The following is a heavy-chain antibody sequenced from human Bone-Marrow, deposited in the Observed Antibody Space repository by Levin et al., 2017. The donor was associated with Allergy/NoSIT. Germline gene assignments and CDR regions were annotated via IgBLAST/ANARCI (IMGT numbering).Heavy chain of an antibody. V-gene: IGHV4-61*03. CDR2: FYYSGET. Sequence: RASETLSLTCSVSGGSVTTANHYWTWLRQTPEKDLEWIGYFYYSGETNYNPSLKSRITMSVDTSKNHFSLRVASATAADTGVYYCARGLGDTDFYDESGPVALYSWGQGTLVTVSS. CDR1: GGSVTTANHY. D-gene: IGHD3-22*01. CDR3: ARGLGDTDFYDESGPVALYS. J-gene: IGHJ4*02.